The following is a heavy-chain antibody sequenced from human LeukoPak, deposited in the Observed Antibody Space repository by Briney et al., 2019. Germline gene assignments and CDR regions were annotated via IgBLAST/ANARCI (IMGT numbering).Heavy chain of an antibody. CDR3: ARELPREVTLDY. J-gene: IGHJ4*02. CDR1: GFTLRSYE. D-gene: IGHD2-21*02. Sequence: GGSLRLSCAASGFTLRSYEMHWVRQAPGKGLVWVSRINSDGSRTGYADSVKGRFTISRDNAKNTLYLQMNSLRAEDTAIYYCARELPREVTLDYWGQGTLVTVSS. CDR2: INSDGSRT. V-gene: IGHV3-74*01.